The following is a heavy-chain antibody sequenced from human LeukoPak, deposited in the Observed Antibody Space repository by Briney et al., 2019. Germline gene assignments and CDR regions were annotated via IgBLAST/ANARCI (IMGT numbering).Heavy chain of an antibody. CDR3: ARRRTGPFDY. V-gene: IGHV4-39*01. J-gene: IGHJ4*02. CDR2: IYYSGST. D-gene: IGHD3/OR15-3a*01. Sequence: PSETLSLTCTVSGGSISSSSYYWGWIHQPPGKGLEWIGSIYYSGSTYYNPSLKSRVTISVDTSKNQFSLKLSSVTAADTAVYYCARRRTGPFDYWGQGTLVTVSS. CDR1: GGSISSSSYY.